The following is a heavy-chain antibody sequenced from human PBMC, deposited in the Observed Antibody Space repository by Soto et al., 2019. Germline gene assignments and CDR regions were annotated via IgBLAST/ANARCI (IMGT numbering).Heavy chain of an antibody. CDR3: ASNYGSGYSAFDP. CDR1: GDTFNFYA. D-gene: IGHD3-10*01. CDR2: VNPILSMS. J-gene: IGHJ5*02. Sequence: QVQLVQSGAEVKSAGSSVKVSCKASGDTFNFYALNWVRPAPGLGLERVGRVNPILSMSNYAQRFQRRVTMTADKSTGTADMEPRSLRSEDTSLYYGASNYGSGYSAFDPWGAGGLVNVS. V-gene: IGHV1-69*02.